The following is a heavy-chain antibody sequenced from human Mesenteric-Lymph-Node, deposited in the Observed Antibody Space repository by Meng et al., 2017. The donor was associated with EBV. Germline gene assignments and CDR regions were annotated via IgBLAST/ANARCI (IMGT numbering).Heavy chain of an antibody. Sequence: QVQLQESGPGLVKPSXXLXLTCTXXGXXVSSNNHYWSWIRQPPGKGLEWIGNIYNGGSPTYNPSLKSRVTISVDTSTDQFFLKLSSVTAADTAVYYCARGLNYDLFTDYSMSYFDPWGPGTLVTVSS. CDR3: ARGLNYDLFTDYSMSYFDP. J-gene: IGHJ5*02. CDR2: IYNGGSP. D-gene: IGHD3-9*01. V-gene: IGHV4-61*01. CDR1: GXXVSSNNHY.